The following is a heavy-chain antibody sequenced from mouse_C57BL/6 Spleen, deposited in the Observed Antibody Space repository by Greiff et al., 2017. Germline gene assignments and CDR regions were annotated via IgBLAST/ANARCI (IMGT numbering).Heavy chain of an antibody. CDR3: APISTVVATEAMEY. CDR1: GYTFTSYW. CDR2: IHPNSGST. V-gene: IGHV1-64*01. Sequence: QVQLQQPGAELVKPGASVKLSCKASGYTFTSYWMHWVKQRPGQGLEWIGMIHPNSGSTNYNEKFKSKATLTVDKSSSTAYMQLRSLTSEDSAVYYCAPISTVVATEAMEYWGQGTSVTVSS. D-gene: IGHD1-1*01. J-gene: IGHJ4*01.